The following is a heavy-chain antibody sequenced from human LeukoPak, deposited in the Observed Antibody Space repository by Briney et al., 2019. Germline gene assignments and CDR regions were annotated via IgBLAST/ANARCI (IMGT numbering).Heavy chain of an antibody. CDR3: ARSAVQANTPFYFDF. J-gene: IGHJ4*02. CDR2: ISAGSSNT. Sequence: GGSLRLSCSASGFIFASYGMNWVRQAPGSGLQWVAYISAGSSNTFYADSVKGRFTISRDDADNFLHLQMNSLSAEDTAVYYCARSAVQANTPFYFDFWGQGARVTVSS. V-gene: IGHV3-48*01. D-gene: IGHD1-26*01. CDR1: GFIFASYG.